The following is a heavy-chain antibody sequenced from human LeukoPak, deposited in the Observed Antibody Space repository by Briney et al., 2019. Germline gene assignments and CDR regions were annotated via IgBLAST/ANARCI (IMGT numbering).Heavy chain of an antibody. CDR2: IYYSGST. D-gene: IGHD1-26*01. J-gene: IGHJ6*02. V-gene: IGHV4-31*03. Sequence: SETLSLTCTVSGGSISSGGYYWSWIRQHPGKGLEWIGYIYYSGSTYYNPSLKSRVTISVDTSKNQFSLKLSSVTAADTAVYYCARRGGARSGAYYYYYGMDVWGQGTTVTVSS. CDR3: ARRGGARSGAYYYYYGMDV. CDR1: GGSISSGGYY.